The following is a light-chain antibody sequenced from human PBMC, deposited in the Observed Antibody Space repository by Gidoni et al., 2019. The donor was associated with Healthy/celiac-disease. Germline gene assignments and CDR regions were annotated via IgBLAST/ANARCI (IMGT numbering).Light chain of an antibody. V-gene: IGKV3-20*01. J-gene: IGKJ1*01. CDR1: QSVSSSY. Sequence: EIVLTQSPGTLSLSPGERATLSCRASQSVSSSYLAWYQQKPGKAPRLLIYGASSRATGIPDRFSGSGSGTDFTLTISRLEPEDLAVYYCQQYGSSLTWTFGQGTQVEIK. CDR3: QQYGSSLTWT. CDR2: GAS.